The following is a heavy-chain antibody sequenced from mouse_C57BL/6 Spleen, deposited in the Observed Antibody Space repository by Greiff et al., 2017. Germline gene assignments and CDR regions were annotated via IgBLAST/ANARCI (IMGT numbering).Heavy chain of an antibody. CDR2: ISGGGGNT. D-gene: IGHD1-1*01. CDR3: ARQNYGSSYGYLDV. CDR1: GFTFSSYT. J-gene: IGHJ1*03. Sequence: EVKLVESGGGLVKPGGSLKLSCAASGFTFSSYTMSWVRQTPEKRLEWVATISGGGGNTYYPDTVKGRFTISRDNAKNTLYLQMSSLRSEDTALYYCARQNYGSSYGYLDVWGTGTTVTVSS. V-gene: IGHV5-9*01.